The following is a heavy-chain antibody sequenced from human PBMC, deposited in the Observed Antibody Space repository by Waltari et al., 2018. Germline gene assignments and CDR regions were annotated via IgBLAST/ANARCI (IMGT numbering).Heavy chain of an antibody. CDR3: VRHRLAWYFDL. V-gene: IGHV4-39*01. CDR1: RVPLDDSRYY. CDR2: VYYNGNT. J-gene: IGHJ2*01. Sequence: QLQLQESGPGLVKPSETLSLTCTVSRVPLDDSRYYWAWIRQPPGKGLEWIGSVYYNGNTHHNPSLKSRVTVSGDTSKNQFSLMLNSVTAADTAVYYCVRHRLAWYFDLWGRGTLVTVSS. D-gene: IGHD6-19*01.